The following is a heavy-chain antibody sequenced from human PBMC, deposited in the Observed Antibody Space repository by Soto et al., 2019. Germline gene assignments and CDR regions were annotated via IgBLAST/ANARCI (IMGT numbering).Heavy chain of an antibody. Sequence: ASVKVSCKASGYTFTSYYMHWVRQAPGQGLEWMGIIKPSGGSTSYAQKFQGRVTMTRDTSTSTVYMELSSLRSEDTAVYYFARDLRYDILTGYLWTYYGMDVWGQGTTVTVSS. J-gene: IGHJ6*02. V-gene: IGHV1-46*03. CDR3: ARDLRYDILTGYLWTYYGMDV. D-gene: IGHD3-9*01. CDR1: GYTFTSYY. CDR2: IKPSGGST.